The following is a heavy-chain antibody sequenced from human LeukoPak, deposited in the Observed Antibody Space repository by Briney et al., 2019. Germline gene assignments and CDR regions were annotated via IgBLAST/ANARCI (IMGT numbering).Heavy chain of an antibody. Sequence: SVKVSCKASGGTFSSYAISWVRQAPGQGLEWMGGIIPIFGTANYAQKFQGRVTITADESTSTAYMELSSLRSEDTAVYYCARAHYPIGLGYYYYMDVWGKGTTVTVSS. V-gene: IGHV1-69*13. D-gene: IGHD2-21*01. CDR1: GGTFSSYA. CDR3: ARAHYPIGLGYYYYMDV. CDR2: IIPIFGTA. J-gene: IGHJ6*03.